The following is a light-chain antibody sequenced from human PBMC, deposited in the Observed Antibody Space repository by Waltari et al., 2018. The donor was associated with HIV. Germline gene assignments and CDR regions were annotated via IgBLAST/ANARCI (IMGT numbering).Light chain of an antibody. Sequence: QSVLTQPPSASGTPGQRVAISCSGSSSNIGSNYVYWYQQLPGTAPKVLIYRSNQRPSGVPDRFSGSKSGTPASLAISALRSEDEADYYCATWDDSLSGPVFGGGTKLTVL. CDR3: ATWDDSLSGPV. J-gene: IGLJ3*02. CDR2: RSN. V-gene: IGLV1-47*01. CDR1: SSNIGSNY.